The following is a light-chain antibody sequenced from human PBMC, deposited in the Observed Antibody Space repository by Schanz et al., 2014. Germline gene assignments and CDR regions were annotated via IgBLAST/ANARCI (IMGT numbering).Light chain of an antibody. Sequence: PVLTQSPSASASLGASVKLTCTLSSGHSSYAIAWHQQQPEKGPRYLMKLNSDGSHSKGDGIPDRFSGSSSGAERYLTISSLQSEDEADYYCQTWGNGIDWLFGGGTKLTVL. J-gene: IGLJ3*02. CDR1: SGHSSYA. CDR2: LNSDGSH. CDR3: QTWGNGIDWL. V-gene: IGLV4-69*01.